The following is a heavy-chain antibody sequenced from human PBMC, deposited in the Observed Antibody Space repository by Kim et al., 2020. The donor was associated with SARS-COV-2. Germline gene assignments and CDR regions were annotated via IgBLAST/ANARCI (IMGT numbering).Heavy chain of an antibody. V-gene: IGHV4-31*03. Sequence: SETLSLTCTVSGGSISSGGYYWSWIRQHPGKGLEWIGYIYYSGSTYYNPSLKSRVTISVDTSKNQFSLKLSSVTAADTAVYYCASGGSSPNPYFDYWGQGTLVTVSS. CDR3: ASGGSSPNPYFDY. CDR2: IYYSGST. CDR1: GGSISSGGYY. J-gene: IGHJ4*02. D-gene: IGHD6-13*01.